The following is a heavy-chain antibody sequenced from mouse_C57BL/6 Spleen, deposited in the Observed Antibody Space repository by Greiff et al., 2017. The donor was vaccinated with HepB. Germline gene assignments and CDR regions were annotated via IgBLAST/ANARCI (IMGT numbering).Heavy chain of an antibody. CDR1: GYTFTSYW. D-gene: IGHD1-1*01. Sequence: QVQLQQPGAELVKPGASVKMSCKASGYTFTSYWITWVKQRPGQGLEWIGDIYPGSGSTNYNGKFKGKATLTADKSSSTAYMQLSSLTSEDSAVYFCARSGSTITTDVMDYWGQGTSVTVSS. CDR3: ARSGSTITTDVMDY. CDR2: IYPGSGST. J-gene: IGHJ4*01. V-gene: IGHV1-55*01.